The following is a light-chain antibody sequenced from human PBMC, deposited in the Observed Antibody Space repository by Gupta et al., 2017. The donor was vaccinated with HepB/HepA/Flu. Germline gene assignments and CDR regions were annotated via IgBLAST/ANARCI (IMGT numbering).Light chain of an antibody. CDR3: QQRSIWPLT. CDR2: DAS. V-gene: IGKV3-11*01. CDR1: QSVSSN. J-gene: IGKJ4*01. Sequence: EIVLTQSPATLSLSPGERATLSCRASQSVSSNLAWYQQKPGQAPRLLIYDASNRATGIPARFSGSGCGTDFTLTISSLEPEDFAVYYCQQRSIWPLTFGGGTKVEIK.